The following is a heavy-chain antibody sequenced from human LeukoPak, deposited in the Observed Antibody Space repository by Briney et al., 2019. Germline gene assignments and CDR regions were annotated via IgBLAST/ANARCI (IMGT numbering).Heavy chain of an antibody. D-gene: IGHD6-13*01. J-gene: IGHJ4*02. CDR2: IYYSGST. CDR1: GASFSSGTYY. V-gene: IGHV4-39*01. CDR3: ARHAGGIAAAGTRPFDY. Sequence: NPSETLSLTCTVSGASFSSGTYYWGWIRQPPGKGLEWIGSIYYSGSTYYNPSLKSRVTMSVDTSKNQFSLKLSSVTAADTAVYYCARHAGGIAAAGTRPFDYWGQGTLVTVSS.